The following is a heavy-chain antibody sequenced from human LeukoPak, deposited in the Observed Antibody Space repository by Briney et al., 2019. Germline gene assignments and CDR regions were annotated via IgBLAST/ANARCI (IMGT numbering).Heavy chain of an antibody. J-gene: IGHJ4*02. CDR1: GFTFNNHG. Sequence: GGSLRLPCAASGFTFNNHGLHWVRQAPGKGLEWVAVISCDGGNKYHIDSVKGRFTISRDNSKNTLYLQMNSLRAEDTAVYYCAKSQSSGWKPPFEDWGQGTLVTVSS. CDR2: ISCDGGNK. D-gene: IGHD6-19*01. V-gene: IGHV3-30*18. CDR3: AKSQSSGWKPPFED.